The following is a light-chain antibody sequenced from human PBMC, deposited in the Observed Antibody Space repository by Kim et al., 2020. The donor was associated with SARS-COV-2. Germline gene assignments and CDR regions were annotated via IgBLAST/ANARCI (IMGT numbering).Light chain of an antibody. CDR2: ADN. CDR1: SGSIASNY. CDR3: QSYDSGSLWV. V-gene: IGLV6-57*04. Sequence: NFMLTQPHSVSESPGKKVTISCTRSSGSIASNYVQRDQQRAGSAPTTVIYADNQRPSGVPDRFSGSIDSSSNSASHTISGLKTEDEADYYCQSYDSGSLWVFGGETQLTVL. J-gene: IGLJ3*02.